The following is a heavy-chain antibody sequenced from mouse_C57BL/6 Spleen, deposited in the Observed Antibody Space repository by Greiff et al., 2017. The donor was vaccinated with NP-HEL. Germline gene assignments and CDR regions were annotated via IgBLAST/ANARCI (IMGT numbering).Heavy chain of an antibody. CDR1: GYAFSSYW. Sequence: QVQLQQSGAELVKPGASVKISCKASGYAFSSYWMNWVKQRPGKGLEWIGQIYPGDGDPNYNGKFKGKATLTADKSSSTAYMQLSSLTSEDSAVYFCAREEDLDYGSSYSNYFDYWGQGTTLTVSS. D-gene: IGHD1-1*01. CDR2: IYPGDGDP. J-gene: IGHJ2*01. V-gene: IGHV1-80*01. CDR3: AREEDLDYGSSYSNYFDY.